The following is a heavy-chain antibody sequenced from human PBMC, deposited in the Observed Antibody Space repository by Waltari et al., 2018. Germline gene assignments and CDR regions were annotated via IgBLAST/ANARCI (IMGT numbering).Heavy chain of an antibody. CDR3: ARQPLHSYGIRHFVY. CDR1: GYSLTRYW. CDR2: IFPGDSNT. V-gene: IGHV5-51*01. D-gene: IGHD5-18*01. Sequence: EVQLVQSGAEVKKPGESLKISGEGPGYSLTRYWNGWGRQMPGKGRELMGVIFPGDSNTKYSPSFRGQVTISADNSITTAYLQWSSLKASDTAIYFCARQPLHSYGIRHFVYWGQGTPVTVS. J-gene: IGHJ4*02.